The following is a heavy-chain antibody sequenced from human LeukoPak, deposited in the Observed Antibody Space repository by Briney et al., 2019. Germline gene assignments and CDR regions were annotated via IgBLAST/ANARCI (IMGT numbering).Heavy chain of an antibody. CDR2: ISGSGGSA. D-gene: IGHD5-18*01. J-gene: IGHJ6*03. V-gene: IGHV3-23*01. Sequence: GGSLRLSCAASGFTFSSYAMSWVRQAPGKGLEWVSAISGSGGSAYYADSVKGRFTISRDNSKDTLYLQMNSLRAEDTAVYYCASEARIQLWYYYYYYYMDVWGKGTTVTVSS. CDR1: GFTFSSYA. CDR3: ASEARIQLWYYYYYYYMDV.